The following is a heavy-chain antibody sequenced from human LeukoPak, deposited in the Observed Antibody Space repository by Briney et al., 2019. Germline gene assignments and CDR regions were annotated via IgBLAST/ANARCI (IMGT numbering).Heavy chain of an antibody. CDR2: ISSSSSYI. V-gene: IGHV3-21*01. CDR3: ARGHSSGWHEPPVYFQH. J-gene: IGHJ1*01. CDR1: GFTFSSYS. Sequence: PGGSLRLSCAASGFTFSSYSMNWVRQAPGKGLEWVSSISSSSSYIYYADSVKGRFTISRDNAKNSLYLQMNSLRAEDTAVYYCARGHSSGWHEPPVYFQHWGQGTLVTVSS. D-gene: IGHD6-19*01.